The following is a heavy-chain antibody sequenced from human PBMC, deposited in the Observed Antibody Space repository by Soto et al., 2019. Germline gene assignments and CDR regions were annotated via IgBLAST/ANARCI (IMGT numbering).Heavy chain of an antibody. V-gene: IGHV3-30*03. CDR3: MTVTAVGSQWFGLHPLGPSDY. J-gene: IGHJ4*02. CDR1: RFSFHSYG. Sequence: VQLVESGGGVVQPGRSLRLSCTASRFSFHSYGMHWVRQAPGKGLEWLAVIPYDGSNKYYADSVKGRFTISRDNSKSTLYLQMDSLRPEDTAVYHCMTVTAVGSQWFGLHPLGPSDYWGQGTLVTVSS. CDR2: IPYDGSNK. D-gene: IGHD3-10*01.